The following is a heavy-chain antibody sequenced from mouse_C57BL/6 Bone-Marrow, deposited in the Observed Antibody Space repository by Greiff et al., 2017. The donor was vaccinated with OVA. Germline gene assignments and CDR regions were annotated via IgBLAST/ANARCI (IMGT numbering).Heavy chain of an antibody. J-gene: IGHJ2*01. V-gene: IGHV1-47*01. CDR2: FHPYNDDT. D-gene: IGHD1-1*01. Sequence: QVQLKESGAELVKPGASVKMSCKASGYTFTTYPIEWMKQNHGKSLEWIGNFHPYNDDTKYNEKFKGKATLTVEKSSSTVYLELSRLTSDDSAVYYCARGYYGRGYFDYWGQGATLTVSS. CDR1: GYTFTTYP. CDR3: ARGYYGRGYFDY.